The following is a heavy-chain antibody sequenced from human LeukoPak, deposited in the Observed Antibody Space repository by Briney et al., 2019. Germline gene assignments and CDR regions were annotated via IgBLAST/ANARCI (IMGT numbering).Heavy chain of an antibody. CDR3: ARHSGPQAARWFDP. CDR1: GYLFTSYW. D-gene: IGHD6-6*01. J-gene: IGHJ5*02. CDR2: IYPGESDT. V-gene: IGHV5-51*01. Sequence: RGGSLQISCQGSGYLFTSYWIGWVRQLPGKGLEWMGIIYPGESDTRYIPSFQGQVTISADKSISTAYLQWSSLKASDTAMYYCARHSGPQAARWFDPWGQGTLVTVSS.